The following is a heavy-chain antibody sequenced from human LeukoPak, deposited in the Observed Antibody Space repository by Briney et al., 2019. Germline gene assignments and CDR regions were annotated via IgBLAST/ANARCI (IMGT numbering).Heavy chain of an antibody. CDR3: AKSGAGSGSYSFDY. CDR1: GSTISNYA. D-gene: IGHD1-26*01. J-gene: IGHJ4*02. Sequence: PGGSLRLPCAPSGSTISNYAMNWARQAPGRGLEWVSAISGSGGSTYYADSVKGRFTISRDNSKNTLYLQMNSLRAEDTAVYYCAKSGAGSGSYSFDYWGQGTLVTVSS. V-gene: IGHV3-23*01. CDR2: ISGSGGST.